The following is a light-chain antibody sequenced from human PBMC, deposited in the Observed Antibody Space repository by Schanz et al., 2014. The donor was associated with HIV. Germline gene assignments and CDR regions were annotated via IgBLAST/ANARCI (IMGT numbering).Light chain of an antibody. CDR2: DVN. CDR3: SSHAGRNSFVV. CDR1: NSDIGAYNY. V-gene: IGLV2-14*03. J-gene: IGLJ2*01. Sequence: QSIAISCTGTNSDIGAYNYVSWYQQHPDKAPKLIIYDVNNRPSGVSNRFSGSKSGNTASLTISGLQAEDEADYYCSSHAGRNSFVVFGGGTKLTVL.